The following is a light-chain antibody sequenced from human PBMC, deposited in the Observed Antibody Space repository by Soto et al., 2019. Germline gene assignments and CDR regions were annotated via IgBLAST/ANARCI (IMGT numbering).Light chain of an antibody. J-gene: IGKJ3*01. CDR1: QSVSSSY. Sequence: EIVLTQSPGTLSLSPGEIATLSCRASQSVSSSYLAWYQQKPGQAPRLLIYGASSRATGIPDRFSGSGSGTDFTLTISRLEPEDFADYYCQLYGGSRPFTFGPGTKVDIK. CDR3: QLYGGSRPFT. V-gene: IGKV3-20*01. CDR2: GAS.